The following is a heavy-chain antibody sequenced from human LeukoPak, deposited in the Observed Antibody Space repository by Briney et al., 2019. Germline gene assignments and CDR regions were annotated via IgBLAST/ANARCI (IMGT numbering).Heavy chain of an antibody. CDR1: GFTFSSYW. CDR3: ARVNLGLTSGWYPYFDY. J-gene: IGHJ4*02. V-gene: IGHV3-66*01. CDR2: IYSGGST. Sequence: GGSLRLSCAASGFTFSSYWMSWVRQAPGKGLEWVSVIYSGGSTYYADSVKGRFTISRDNSKNTLYLQMNSLRAEDTAVYYCARVNLGLTSGWYPYFDYWGQGTLVTVSS. D-gene: IGHD6-19*01.